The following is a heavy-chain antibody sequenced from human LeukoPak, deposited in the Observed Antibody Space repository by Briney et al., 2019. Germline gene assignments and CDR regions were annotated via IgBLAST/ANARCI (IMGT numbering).Heavy chain of an antibody. Sequence: SGGSLRLSCAASGVRFDTYAMHWVRQAPGKGLEWVSGVSWNSAYIVYADSVKGRFTISRDNAKNSLYLQMNSLRPEDTALYYYAKDIGPLTYYYDTSGYSGAFDYWGQGTLVTVSS. CDR1: GVRFDTYA. D-gene: IGHD3-22*01. CDR3: AKDIGPLTYYYDTSGYSGAFDY. CDR2: VSWNSAYI. V-gene: IGHV3-9*01. J-gene: IGHJ4*02.